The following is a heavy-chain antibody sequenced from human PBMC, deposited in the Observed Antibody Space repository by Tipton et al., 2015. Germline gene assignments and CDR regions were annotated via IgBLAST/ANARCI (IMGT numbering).Heavy chain of an antibody. CDR2: VYYSEST. J-gene: IGHJ4*02. CDR1: GASVTGGSYY. CDR3: ARSTVWGSDPFTKYLDYFDY. Sequence: TLSLTCTVSGASVTGGSYYWSWIRQPPGKGLEWIGSVYYSESTYYNPSLKSRVTISVDTSKNHLSLKLSSVTAADTAVYYCARSTVWGSDPFTKYLDYFDYWGQGTLVTVSS. V-gene: IGHV4-39*02. D-gene: IGHD3-16*01.